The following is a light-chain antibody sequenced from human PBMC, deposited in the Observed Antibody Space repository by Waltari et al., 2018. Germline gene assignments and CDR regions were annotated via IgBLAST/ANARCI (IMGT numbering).Light chain of an antibody. CDR1: SSDVGDYNY. CDR2: EVS. Sequence: QSALTQPPSASGSPGQSVTISCTGTSSDVGDYNYVSWYQPHPGNAPKLMIFEVSKRPSGVPDRFSGSKSGNTASLTVSGLQAEDEADYYCSSYAGSNNVVFGGGTKLTVL. J-gene: IGLJ2*01. CDR3: SSYAGSNNVV. V-gene: IGLV2-8*01.